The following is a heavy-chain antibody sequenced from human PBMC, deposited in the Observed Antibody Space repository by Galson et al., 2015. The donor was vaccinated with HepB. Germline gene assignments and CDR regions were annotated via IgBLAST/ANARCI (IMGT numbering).Heavy chain of an antibody. J-gene: IGHJ4*02. CDR3: ARGWGVGPYSSGWGEFDY. Sequence: CAISGDSVSTNSATWNWIRQSPSRGLEWLGRTYYNSKWYDDYAVSVKSRITIKPDTSKNQFSLQLNSVTPEDTAVYYCARGWGVGPYSSGWGEFDYWGQGTLVTASS. D-gene: IGHD6-19*01. CDR1: GDSVSTNSAT. CDR2: TYYNSKWYD. V-gene: IGHV6-1*01.